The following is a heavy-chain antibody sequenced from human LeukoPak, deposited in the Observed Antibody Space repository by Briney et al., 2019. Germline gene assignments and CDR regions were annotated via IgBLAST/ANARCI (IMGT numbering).Heavy chain of an antibody. CDR3: ATAGYYGSGSPPVAYYMDV. J-gene: IGHJ6*03. V-gene: IGHV1-69*06. Sequence: SVKVSCKASGGTFSSYAISWVRQAPGQGLEWMGGIIPIFGTANYAQKFQGRVTMTEDTSTDTAYMELSSLRSEDTAVYYCATAGYYGSGSPPVAYYMDVWGKGTTVTISS. CDR2: IIPIFGTA. D-gene: IGHD3-10*01. CDR1: GGTFSSYA.